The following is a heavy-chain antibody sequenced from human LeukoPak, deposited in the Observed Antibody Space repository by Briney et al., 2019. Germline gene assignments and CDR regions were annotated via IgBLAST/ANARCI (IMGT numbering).Heavy chain of an antibody. CDR3: ARDRASTVTSPGGFDP. D-gene: IGHD4-17*01. V-gene: IGHV1-69*01. CDR2: IIPIFGTA. J-gene: IGHJ5*02. CDR1: GGTFSSYA. Sequence: SAKVSCKASGGTFSSYAISWVRQAPGQGLEWMGGIIPIFGTANYAQKFQGRVTITADESTSTAYMELSSLRSEDTAVYYCARDRASTVTSPGGFDPWGQGTLVTVSS.